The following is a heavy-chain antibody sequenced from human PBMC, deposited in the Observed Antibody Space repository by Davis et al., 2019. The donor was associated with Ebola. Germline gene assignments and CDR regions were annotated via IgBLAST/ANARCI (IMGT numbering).Heavy chain of an antibody. CDR3: ARHMGDNSIDY. D-gene: IGHD1-1*01. J-gene: IGHJ4*02. Sequence: GSLRLSCTVSGASISSSSYYWGWIRQPPGKGLEWTGSIYYSGSTNYNPSLKSRVTISVDTSKNQFSLKLNSVTAADTAVYYCARHMGDNSIDYWGQGTLVTVSS. V-gene: IGHV4-39*01. CDR2: IYYSGST. CDR1: GASISSSSYY.